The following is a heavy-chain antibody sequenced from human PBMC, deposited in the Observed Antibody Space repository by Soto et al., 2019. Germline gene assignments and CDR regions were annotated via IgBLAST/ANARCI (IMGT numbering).Heavy chain of an antibody. CDR2: IFYSGSS. V-gene: IGHV4-39*01. Sequence: QLQLQESGPGLVKPSETLSLTCTVSGGSISSSHYYWGWIRQPPGKGLEWIGTIFYSGSSYYNPTLKSRVTISVDTSKNQFSLKLNSMTAADTAVYYCARTGGDYDMEAFHIWGQGTMVTVSS. J-gene: IGHJ3*02. CDR3: ARTGGDYDMEAFHI. CDR1: GGSISSSHYY. D-gene: IGHD4-17*01.